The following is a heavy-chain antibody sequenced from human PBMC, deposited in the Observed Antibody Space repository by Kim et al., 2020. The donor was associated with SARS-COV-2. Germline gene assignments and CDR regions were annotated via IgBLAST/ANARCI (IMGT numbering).Heavy chain of an antibody. V-gene: IGHV1-8*01. J-gene: IGHJ6*03. Sequence: ASVKVSCKASGYTFTSYDISWVRQATGQGLEWMGWVKTDGGDTVYAQKFQGRIIMAWNTSTSTAYMELSGLTSEDTAVYYCARVFGFYYHYMDVWGKGTT. D-gene: IGHD3-10*01. CDR1: GYTFTSYD. CDR2: VKTDGGDT. CDR3: ARVFGFYYHYMDV.